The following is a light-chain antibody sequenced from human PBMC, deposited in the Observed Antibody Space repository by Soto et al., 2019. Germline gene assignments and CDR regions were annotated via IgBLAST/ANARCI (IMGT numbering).Light chain of an antibody. CDR1: QSVSSSY. V-gene: IGKV3-20*01. Sequence: EIVLTQSPGTLSLSPGERATLSCRASQSVSSSYLAWYQQKPGQAPRLLIYGASSRATGIPDRFSGSGSGTDFTLTISRLEPEDFALYYCQQYGSSPPSTFGQGTKLEIK. CDR3: QQYGSSPPST. J-gene: IGKJ2*01. CDR2: GAS.